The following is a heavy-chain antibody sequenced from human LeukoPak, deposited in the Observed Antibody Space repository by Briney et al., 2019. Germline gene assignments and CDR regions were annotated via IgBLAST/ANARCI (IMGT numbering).Heavy chain of an antibody. D-gene: IGHD2-15*01. J-gene: IGHJ4*02. CDR1: GFTFSSYG. Sequence: GRSLRLSCAASGFTFSSYGMHWVRQATGKGLEWVSTITTSGDRYYPGSVKGRFTISRENAKNSLYLQMNSLRAGDTAMYYCAREACNGNSCYLLDYWGQGTLVTVSS. CDR2: ITTSGDR. CDR3: AREACNGNSCYLLDY. V-gene: IGHV3-13*01.